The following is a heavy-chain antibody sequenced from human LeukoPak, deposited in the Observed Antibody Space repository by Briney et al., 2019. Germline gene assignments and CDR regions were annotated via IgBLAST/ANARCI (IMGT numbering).Heavy chain of an antibody. CDR3: ARELYGEVDYFDY. D-gene: IGHD4-17*01. CDR2: MNPVSGNA. Sequence: ASVKVSCKASGYTFTNFDINWLRQAPGQGLEWMGWMNPVSGNAGSAQKLQGRVTMTTDTSTSTAYMELRSLRSDDTAVYYCARELYGEVDYFDYWGQGTLVTVSS. V-gene: IGHV1-8*01. CDR1: GYTFTNFD. J-gene: IGHJ4*02.